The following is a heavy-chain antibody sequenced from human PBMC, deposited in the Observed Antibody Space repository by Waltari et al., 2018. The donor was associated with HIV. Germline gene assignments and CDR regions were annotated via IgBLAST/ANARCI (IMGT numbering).Heavy chain of an antibody. CDR1: GFTFSRYA. CDR3: AKGFSGWSTFDS. CDR2: ISGSGGST. V-gene: IGHV3-23*01. Sequence: EVQLLESGGDWVQPGGSLRLSCAASGFTFSRYAMSWVRQAPGKGLEWVSAISGSGGSTYYADSVKGRCTISRDNSKNTLFLQMNSLRAEDTALYYCAKGFSGWSTFDSWGQGTLVTVSS. D-gene: IGHD6-19*01. J-gene: IGHJ4*02.